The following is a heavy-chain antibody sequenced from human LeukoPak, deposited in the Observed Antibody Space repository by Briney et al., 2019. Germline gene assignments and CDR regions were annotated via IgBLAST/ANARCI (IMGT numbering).Heavy chain of an antibody. CDR2: ISTSGSTI. Sequence: GGSLRLSCAASGFTFSSYSMNWVRQAPGKALEWLSYISTSGSTIYYADSVKGRFTISRDNAKNSLYLQMNSLRAEDTAVYYCARDGGTYYFDYWGQGTLVTVSS. J-gene: IGHJ4*02. CDR3: ARDGGTYYFDY. D-gene: IGHD3-16*01. CDR1: GFTFSSYS. V-gene: IGHV3-48*04.